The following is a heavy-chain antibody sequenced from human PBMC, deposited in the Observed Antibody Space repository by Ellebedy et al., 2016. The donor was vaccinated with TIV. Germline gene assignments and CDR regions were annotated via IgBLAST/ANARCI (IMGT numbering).Heavy chain of an antibody. D-gene: IGHD3-16*01. CDR2: IRSDGSTK. CDR3: VKGAYPVPTVMAV. Sequence: GESLKISCATSGFSVSGMHWVRQAPGKGLEWVAFIRSDGSTKYYIDAVKGRFTISRDSSKNTLDLQMTSLRAEDTALYYCVKGAYPVPTVMAVWGQGTMVIVSS. J-gene: IGHJ6*02. CDR1: GFSVSG. V-gene: IGHV3-30*02.